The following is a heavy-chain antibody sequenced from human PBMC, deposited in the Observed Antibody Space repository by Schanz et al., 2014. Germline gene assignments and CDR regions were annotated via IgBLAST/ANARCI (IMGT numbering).Heavy chain of an antibody. CDR1: GYTFTSYY. CDR3: ARDGEAAAGCDY. D-gene: IGHD6-13*01. Sequence: QVQLVQSGAEVKKPGVSVKVSCKASGYTFTSYYMHWVRQAPGQGLEWMGIINPSGGSTSYAQKFQGRVTMTRDTSTSTVYMELSSLRSEDTAVYYCARDGEAAAGCDYWGQGTLVTGSS. CDR2: INPSGGST. V-gene: IGHV1-46*03. J-gene: IGHJ4*02.